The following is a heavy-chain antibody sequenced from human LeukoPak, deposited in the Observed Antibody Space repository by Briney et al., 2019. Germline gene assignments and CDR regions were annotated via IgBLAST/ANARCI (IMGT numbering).Heavy chain of an antibody. CDR3: AKDLITMVRGVIVRYYYYGMDV. CDR2: ISYDGSNK. J-gene: IGHJ6*02. Sequence: QPGRSLRLSCAASGFTFSSYGMHWVRQAPGKGLKWVAVISYDGSNKYYADSVKGRFTISRDNSKNTLYLQMNSLRAEDTAVYYCAKDLITMVRGVIVRYYYYGMDVWGQGTTVTVSS. CDR1: GFTFSSYG. V-gene: IGHV3-30*18. D-gene: IGHD3-10*01.